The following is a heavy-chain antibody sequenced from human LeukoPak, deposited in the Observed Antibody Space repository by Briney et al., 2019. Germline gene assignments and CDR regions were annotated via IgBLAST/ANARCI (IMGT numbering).Heavy chain of an antibody. CDR3: ARSSLAVYFDY. V-gene: IGHV4-61*09. D-gene: IGHD6-19*01. Sequence: PSRTLSLTCTVSGGSISSGSYYWNWIRQPAGKRLEWLGHVFTRGTTNYNASLEGRLTISLDTARNQFSLYLSSVTAADTAMYFCARSSLAVYFDYWGQGTLVTASS. CDR1: GGSISSGSYY. J-gene: IGHJ4*02. CDR2: VFTRGTT.